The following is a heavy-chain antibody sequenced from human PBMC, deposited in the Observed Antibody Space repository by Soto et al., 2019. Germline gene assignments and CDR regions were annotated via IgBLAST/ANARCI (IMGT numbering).Heavy chain of an antibody. CDR1: GGSISSYY. CDR2: IYYSGST. Sequence: SETLSLTCTVSGGSISSYYWSWIRQPPGKGLEWIGYIYYSGSTNYNPSLKSRVTISVDTSKNQFSLKLSSVTAADTAVYYCARAGGSYSHWYFDLWGRGTLVTVSS. J-gene: IGHJ2*01. D-gene: IGHD1-26*01. V-gene: IGHV4-59*01. CDR3: ARAGGSYSHWYFDL.